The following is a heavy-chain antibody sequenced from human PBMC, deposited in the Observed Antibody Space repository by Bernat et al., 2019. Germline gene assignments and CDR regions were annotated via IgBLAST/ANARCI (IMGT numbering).Heavy chain of an antibody. D-gene: IGHD1-26*01. CDR1: GGSFSGYY. CDR3: ARSRGEIVGATTKAFDI. Sequence: QVQLQQWGAGRLKPSETLSLTCAVYGGSFSGYYWSWIRQPPGKGLEWIGEINHSGSTNYNPSLKSRVTISVDTSKNQFSLKLSSVTAADTAVYYCARSRGEIVGATTKAFDIWGQGTMVTVSS. V-gene: IGHV4-34*01. CDR2: INHSGST. J-gene: IGHJ3*02.